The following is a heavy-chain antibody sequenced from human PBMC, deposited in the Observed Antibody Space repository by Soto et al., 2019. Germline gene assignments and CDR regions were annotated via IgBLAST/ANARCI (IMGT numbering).Heavy chain of an antibody. D-gene: IGHD5-12*01. CDR2: ISYDGSNK. CDR3: AKEIEGDGYNYPRYYGMDV. J-gene: IGHJ6*02. V-gene: IGHV3-30*18. Sequence: GGSLRLSCAASGFTFSSYGMHWVRQAPGKGLEWVAVISYDGSNKYYADSVKGRFTISRDNSKNTLYLQMNSLRAEDTAVYYCAKEIEGDGYNYPRYYGMDVWGQGTTVTVSS. CDR1: GFTFSSYG.